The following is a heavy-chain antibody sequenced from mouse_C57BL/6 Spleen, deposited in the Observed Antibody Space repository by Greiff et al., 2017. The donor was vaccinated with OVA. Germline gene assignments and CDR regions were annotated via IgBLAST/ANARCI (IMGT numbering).Heavy chain of an antibody. CDR3: AKSYDYDGGGFAY. CDR1: GYTFTSYW. V-gene: IGHV1-59*01. J-gene: IGHJ3*01. CDR2: IDPSDSYT. Sequence: QVQLQQSGAELVRPGTSVKLSCKASGYTFTSYWMHWVKQRPGQGLEWIGVIDPSDSYTNYNQKFKGKATLTVDTSSSTAYMQLSSLTSEDSAVYYCAKSYDYDGGGFAYWGQGTLVTVSA. D-gene: IGHD2-4*01.